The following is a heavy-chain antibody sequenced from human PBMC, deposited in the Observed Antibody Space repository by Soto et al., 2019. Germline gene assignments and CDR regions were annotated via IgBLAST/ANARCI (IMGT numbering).Heavy chain of an antibody. Sequence: PGGSLRLSCAASGFTFSTFSMNWVRQAPGKGLEWLSYIGGSGGSISYADSVKGRFTISRDNGKNTLYLQMSSLRDEDTAVYYCARDLAWAFDSWGQGVLVTVSS. J-gene: IGHJ4*02. CDR2: IGGSGGSI. D-gene: IGHD1-26*01. CDR3: ARDLAWAFDS. V-gene: IGHV3-48*02. CDR1: GFTFSTFS.